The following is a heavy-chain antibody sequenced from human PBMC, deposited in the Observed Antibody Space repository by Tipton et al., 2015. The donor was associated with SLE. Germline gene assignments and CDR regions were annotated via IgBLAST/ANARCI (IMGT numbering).Heavy chain of an antibody. CDR2: INTDGSHT. J-gene: IGHJ4*02. CDR3: AKDDSGANSLDY. D-gene: IGHD4-17*01. V-gene: IGHV3-74*01. Sequence: SLRLSCAVSGFTFTTYWMHWVRQAPGKGLGWVSRINTDGSHTAYADSVRGRFTISRDNAENTVYLLMNSLRADDTAVYYCAKDDSGANSLDYWGQGTLVTVSS. CDR1: GFTFTTYW.